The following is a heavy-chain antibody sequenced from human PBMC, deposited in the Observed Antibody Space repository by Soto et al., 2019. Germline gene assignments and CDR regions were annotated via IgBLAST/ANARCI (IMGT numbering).Heavy chain of an antibody. CDR3: ARGRYGDY. V-gene: IGHV1-18*01. Sequence: QVHLVQSGAEVKKPGASVKVSCKGSGYAFTTYGITWVRQAHGQGLEWMGWISAHNGNTNYAQKLQGRVTVTRDTSTSTAYMELRSLRSDDTAVYYCARGRYGDYGGQGALVTVSS. CDR2: ISAHNGNT. D-gene: IGHD1-1*01. J-gene: IGHJ4*02. CDR1: GYAFTTYG.